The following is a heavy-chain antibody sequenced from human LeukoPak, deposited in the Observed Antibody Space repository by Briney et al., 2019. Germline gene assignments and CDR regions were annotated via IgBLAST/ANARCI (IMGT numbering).Heavy chain of an antibody. D-gene: IGHD2-8*01. CDR2: ISNSGSTK. V-gene: IGHV3-48*03. CDR1: GFTFSSYE. Sequence: GGSLRLSCAASGFTFSSYEMNWIRQAPGKGLEWISYISNSGSTKYYADSVKGRFTISRDNSKNILYLQMNSLTADDTAVYYCARDRGNGYYFDYWGQGTLVTVSA. CDR3: ARDRGNGYYFDY. J-gene: IGHJ4*02.